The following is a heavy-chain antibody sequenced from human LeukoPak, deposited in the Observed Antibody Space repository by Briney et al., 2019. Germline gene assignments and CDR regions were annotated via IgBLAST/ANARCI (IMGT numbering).Heavy chain of an antibody. J-gene: IGHJ4*02. D-gene: IGHD2-2*01. CDR2: ITTTGNTA. CDR1: GFTFSDYF. Sequence: GGSLRLSCAASGFTFSDYFMTWIRQAPGKGLEWISYITTTGNTAFYADSVKGRFTVSRDNAKNSLYLQINSLRAEDTAVYYCAKDVVPAAIDYWGQGTLVTVSS. V-gene: IGHV3-11*04. CDR3: AKDVVPAAIDY.